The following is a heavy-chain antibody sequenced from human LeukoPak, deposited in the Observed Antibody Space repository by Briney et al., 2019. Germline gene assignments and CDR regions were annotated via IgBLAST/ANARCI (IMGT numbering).Heavy chain of an antibody. Sequence: ASVKVSCKASGGTFNNFAISWVRQAPGQGLEWVGGIIPMSGTANYAQKFQGRVTITADESTSTAYMELSSLRSEDTAVYYCAGLLWFGELLYDPHYYFDYWGQGTLVTVSS. CDR3: AGLLWFGELLYDPHYYFDY. D-gene: IGHD3-10*01. V-gene: IGHV1-69*13. CDR2: IIPMSGTA. CDR1: GGTFNNFA. J-gene: IGHJ4*02.